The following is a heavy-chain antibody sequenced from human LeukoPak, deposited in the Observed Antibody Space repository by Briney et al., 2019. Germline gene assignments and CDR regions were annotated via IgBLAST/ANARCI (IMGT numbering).Heavy chain of an antibody. J-gene: IGHJ6*03. D-gene: IGHD5-12*01. V-gene: IGHV4-34*01. Sequence: SETLSLTCAVYGGSFSGYYWSWIRQPPGKGLEWIGEINHSGSTNYNPSLKSRVTISVDTPKNQFSLKLSSVTAADTAVYYCARTGLRYYYYYMDVWGKGTTVTVSS. CDR3: ARTGLRYYYYYMDV. CDR2: INHSGST. CDR1: GGSFSGYY.